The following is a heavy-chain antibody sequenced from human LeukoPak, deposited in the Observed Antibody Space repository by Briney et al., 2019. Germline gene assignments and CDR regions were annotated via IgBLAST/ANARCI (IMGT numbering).Heavy chain of an antibody. CDR1: GGSISSGGYY. V-gene: IGHV4-30-2*01. CDR2: IYHSGST. J-gene: IGHJ2*01. D-gene: IGHD4-17*01. Sequence: SQTLSLTCTVSGGSISSGGYYWSWIRQPPGKGLEWIGYIYHSGSTYYNPSLKSRVTISVDRSKNQFSLKLSSVTAADTAVYYCARCGPRGDYGYWYFDLWGRGTLVTVSS. CDR3: ARCGPRGDYGYWYFDL.